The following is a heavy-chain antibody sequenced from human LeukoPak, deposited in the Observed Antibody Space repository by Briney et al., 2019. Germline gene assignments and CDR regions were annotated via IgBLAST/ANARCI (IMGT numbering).Heavy chain of an antibody. V-gene: IGHV1-46*01. D-gene: IGHD3-3*01. CDR1: GYTFTNYY. CDR3: ASPRRFGVVNVLDY. Sequence: ASVTVSCKASGYTFTNYYINWVRRAPGQGLEWMGIINPSGYSTSYAPKFQGRVTMTSDTPTSTVYMELSNLRSEDTAVYYCASPRRFGVVNVLDYWGQGTLVTVSS. J-gene: IGHJ4*02. CDR2: INPSGYST.